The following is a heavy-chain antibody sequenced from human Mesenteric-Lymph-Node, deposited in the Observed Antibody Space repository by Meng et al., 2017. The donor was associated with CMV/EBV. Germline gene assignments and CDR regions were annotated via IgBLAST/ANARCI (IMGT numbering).Heavy chain of an antibody. CDR3: ARGPDYGDYIGYFDL. J-gene: IGHJ2*01. CDR1: GFTFDDYA. Sequence: GGSLRLSCAASGFTFDDYAMHWVRQAPGKGLEWVSLINWDGGRTSYADSVRGRFTISRDNSKNSLYLQMNSLNPEDAALYYCARGPDYGDYIGYFDLWGRGTLVTVSS. V-gene: IGHV3-43D*03. CDR2: INWDGGRT. D-gene: IGHD4-17*01.